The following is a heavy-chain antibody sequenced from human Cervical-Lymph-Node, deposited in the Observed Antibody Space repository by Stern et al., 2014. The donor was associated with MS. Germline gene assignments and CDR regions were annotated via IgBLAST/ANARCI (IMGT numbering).Heavy chain of an antibody. CDR1: GFTFNTYT. J-gene: IGHJ6*02. CDR2: VAFDGNYQ. Sequence: QVQLVQSGGGVVQPGRSLRLSCAASGFTFNTYTIHWVRQAPGKGLEWVALVAFDGNYQDYRDSVKGRFTLSRDNSRNTVFLQMNSLRTEDTAVYYCARIKYTNYFYGMDVWGQGTTVTVSS. CDR3: ARIKYTNYFYGMDV. D-gene: IGHD1-1*01. V-gene: IGHV3-30-3*01.